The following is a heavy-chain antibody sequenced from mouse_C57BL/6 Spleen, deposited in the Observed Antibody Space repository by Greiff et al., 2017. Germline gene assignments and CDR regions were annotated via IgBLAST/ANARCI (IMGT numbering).Heavy chain of an antibody. D-gene: IGHD1-1*01. CDR1: GYAFSSSW. Sequence: QVQLQQSGPELVKPGASVKISCKASGYAFSSSWMNWVKQRPGKGLEWIGRIYPGDGDTNYNGKFKGKATLTADKSSSTAYMQLSSLTSEDSAVYFCARDCYGSNYWYFDVWGTGTTVTVAS. J-gene: IGHJ1*03. CDR3: ARDCYGSNYWYFDV. CDR2: IYPGDGDT. V-gene: IGHV1-82*01.